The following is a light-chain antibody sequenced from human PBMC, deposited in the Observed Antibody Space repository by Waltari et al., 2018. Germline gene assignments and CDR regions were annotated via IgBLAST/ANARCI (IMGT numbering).Light chain of an antibody. CDR1: SSDIGRNY. Sequence: QSVLTQPPSVSAAPGQRVTISCSGSSSDIGRNYVSWYQHPPGTAPKLFIYEYTKRPPVVPARFPGSNFDTSGPLDITGLQPGYESDYYCGTWHSGLCVVLFGGGTKLTVL. CDR3: GTWHSGLCVVL. CDR2: EYT. V-gene: IGLV1-51*02. J-gene: IGLJ3*02.